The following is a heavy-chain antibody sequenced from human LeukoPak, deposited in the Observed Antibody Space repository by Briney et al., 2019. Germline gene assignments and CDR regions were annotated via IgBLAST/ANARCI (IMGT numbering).Heavy chain of an antibody. D-gene: IGHD3-3*01. CDR3: ARSERKRYDFGHAFDI. CDR1: GGSISSYY. CDR2: IYYSGST. J-gene: IGHJ3*02. V-gene: IGHV4-59*01. Sequence: SETLSLTCTVSGGSISSYYWSWIRQPPGKGLEWIGYIYYSGSTNYNPSLKSRVTISVDTSKNQFSLKLSSVTAADTAVYYCARSERKRYDFGHAFDIWGQGTMVTVSS.